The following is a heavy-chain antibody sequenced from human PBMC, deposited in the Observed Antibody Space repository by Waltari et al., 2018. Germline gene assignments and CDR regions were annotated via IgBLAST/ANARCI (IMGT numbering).Heavy chain of an antibody. V-gene: IGHV3-23*01. CDR2: STGSDGST. J-gene: IGHJ2*01. CDR3: AKGVAASKGNWYFDL. CDR1: GFTFSSYV. Sequence: EVQLLESGGDLVQSGGSLRLSCAASGFTFSSYVMTWVRQAPEKGLEWVSGSTGSDGSTYYRESVKGRFTVSRDNAKNTLYLQMSSLRAEDTAVYYCAKGVAASKGNWYFDLWGRGTLVTVSS. D-gene: IGHD5-12*01.